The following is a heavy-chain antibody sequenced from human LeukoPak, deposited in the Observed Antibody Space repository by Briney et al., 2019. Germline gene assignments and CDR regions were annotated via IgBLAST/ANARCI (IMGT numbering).Heavy chain of an antibody. Sequence: GGSLRLSCEASGFIFSSYAMHWVRQAPGKGLEWVAVISYAGSNKYYADSVRGRFTISRDNSKNTVYLQMNSLRAEDTAVYYCARDLLGWELHYFDYWGQGTLVTVSS. V-gene: IGHV3-30*04. CDR1: GFIFSSYA. D-gene: IGHD1-26*01. CDR2: ISYAGSNK. CDR3: ARDLLGWELHYFDY. J-gene: IGHJ4*02.